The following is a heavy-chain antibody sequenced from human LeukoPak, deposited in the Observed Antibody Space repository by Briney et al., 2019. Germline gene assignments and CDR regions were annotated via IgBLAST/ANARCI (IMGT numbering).Heavy chain of an antibody. D-gene: IGHD3-10*01. V-gene: IGHV3-23*01. CDR3: ARMIWFGELSEYYFDY. CDR2: ISGSDGST. Sequence: GGSLRLSCAASGFTFSTYAMSWVRQAPGKGLEWVSGISGSDGSTYYADSVKGRFTISRDNSKNTVSLQMNSLRAEDTAVYYCARMIWFGELSEYYFDYWGQGTLVTVSS. CDR1: GFTFSTYA. J-gene: IGHJ4*02.